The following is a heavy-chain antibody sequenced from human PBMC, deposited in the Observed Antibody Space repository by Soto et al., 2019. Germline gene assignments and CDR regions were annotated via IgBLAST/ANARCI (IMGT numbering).Heavy chain of an antibody. CDR2: ISYDGSNK. CDR1: GFTFSSYA. Sequence: LRLSCAASGFTFSSYAMHWVRQAPGKGLEWVAVISYDGSNKYYADSVKGRFTISRDNSKNTLYLQMNSLRAEDTAVYYCAREETYYDILTGPYGMDVWGQGTTVTVSS. J-gene: IGHJ6*02. D-gene: IGHD3-9*01. CDR3: AREETYYDILTGPYGMDV. V-gene: IGHV3-30-3*01.